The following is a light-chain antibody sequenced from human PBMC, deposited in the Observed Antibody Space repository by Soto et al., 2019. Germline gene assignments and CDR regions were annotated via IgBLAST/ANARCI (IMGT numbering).Light chain of an antibody. CDR2: DVS. J-gene: IGLJ3*02. CDR3: CSYAGSLIWV. CDR1: SSDVGGYNY. V-gene: IGLV2-11*01. Sequence: QAVVTQPRSVSGSPGQSVTISCTGTSSDVGGYNYVSWYQQHPGKAPKLMIYDVSKWPSGVPDRFSGSKSGNTASLTISGLQAEDEADYYCCSYAGSLIWVFGGGTKLTVL.